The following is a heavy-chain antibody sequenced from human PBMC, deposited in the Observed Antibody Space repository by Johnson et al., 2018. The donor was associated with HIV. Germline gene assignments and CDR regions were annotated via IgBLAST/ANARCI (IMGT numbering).Heavy chain of an antibody. CDR3: ARARGAREWALLPPVDAFDI. Sequence: VQLVESGGGLVQPGGSLRLSCAASGFTFSSYAMSWVRQATGKGLEWVSAIGPAGDTYYPGSVKGRSSISRENAKHSLYLQMNSRRAGDTAVYYCARARGAREWALLPPVDAFDIWGQGTMVTVSS. CDR1: GFTFSSYA. J-gene: IGHJ3*02. D-gene: IGHD1-26*01. V-gene: IGHV3-13*01. CDR2: IGPAGDT.